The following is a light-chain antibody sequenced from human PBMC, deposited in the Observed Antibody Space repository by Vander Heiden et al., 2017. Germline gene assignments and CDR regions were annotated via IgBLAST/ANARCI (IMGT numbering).Light chain of an antibody. CDR1: GSDVGGYNF. V-gene: IGLV2-11*01. CDR2: GVS. Sequence: QSALTQPRSVSGSPGQSVTISCTGTGSDVGGYNFVSWFQQHPGKAPKLMIYGVSNRPSGVPDRFSGSKSGNTASLTISGLQAEDETDYYCCSYAGSYTWVFGGGTKLTVL. CDR3: CSYAGSYTWV. J-gene: IGLJ3*02.